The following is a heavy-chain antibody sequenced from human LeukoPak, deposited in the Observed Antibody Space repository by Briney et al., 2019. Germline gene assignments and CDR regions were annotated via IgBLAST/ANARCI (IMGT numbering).Heavy chain of an antibody. CDR2: ISSNGSTT. J-gene: IGHJ4*02. Sequence: PGGSLRLSCSASGFTFSRYPMHWVRQAPGKGLEYVSAISSNGSTTYYADSVKGRITVSRDNSKNTLYLQLSSLKPEDTAVYYCASTYSYDTSGYYPFDYWGQGTLVIVAS. D-gene: IGHD3-22*01. V-gene: IGHV3-64D*09. CDR3: ASTYSYDTSGYYPFDY. CDR1: GFTFSRYP.